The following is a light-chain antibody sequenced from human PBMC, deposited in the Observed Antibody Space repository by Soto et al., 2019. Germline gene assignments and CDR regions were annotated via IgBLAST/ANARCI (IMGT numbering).Light chain of an antibody. Sequence: DIQMTQSPSTLSGSVGDRVTITCRASQTISSWLAWYQQKPGKAPTLLIYKASTLKSGVPSRFSGSGSRTEFPLTISSLQPDDFATYYCQHYNSYSEAFGQGTKVDIK. V-gene: IGKV1-5*03. J-gene: IGKJ1*01. CDR2: KAS. CDR3: QHYNSYSEA. CDR1: QTISSW.